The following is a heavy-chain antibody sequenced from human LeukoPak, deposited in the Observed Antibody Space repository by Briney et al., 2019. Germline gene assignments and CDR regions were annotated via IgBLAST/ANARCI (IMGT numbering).Heavy chain of an antibody. V-gene: IGHV4-4*07. CDR3: ARGYSGYDVAYYYYMDV. CDR1: GGSISSYY. Sequence: ASETLSLTCTVSGGSISSYYWSWIRQPAGKGLEWIGRICTSGSTNYNPSLKSRVTMSVDTSKNQFSLKLSSVTAADTAVYYCARGYSGYDVAYYYYMDVWGKGTTVTVSS. CDR2: ICTSGST. J-gene: IGHJ6*03. D-gene: IGHD5-12*01.